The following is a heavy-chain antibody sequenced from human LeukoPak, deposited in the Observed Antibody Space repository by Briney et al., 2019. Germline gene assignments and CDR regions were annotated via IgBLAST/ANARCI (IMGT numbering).Heavy chain of an antibody. Sequence: GASVKVSCKASGYTFTSYGISWVRQAPGQGLEWMGWISAYNGNTNYAQKLQGRVTMTTDTSTSTAYMELRSLRSDDTAVYYCARYELPSRYCYYGMDVWGQGTTVTVSS. D-gene: IGHD2-2*01. J-gene: IGHJ6*02. CDR3: ARYELPSRYCYYGMDV. V-gene: IGHV1-18*01. CDR1: GYTFTSYG. CDR2: ISAYNGNT.